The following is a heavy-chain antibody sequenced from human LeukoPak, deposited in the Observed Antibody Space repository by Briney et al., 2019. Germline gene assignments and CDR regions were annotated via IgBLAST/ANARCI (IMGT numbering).Heavy chain of an antibody. CDR2: IYYSGST. V-gene: IGHV4-59*08. J-gene: IGHJ6*02. D-gene: IGHD3-9*01. CDR3: ARHPVDYDILTGPPVGGMDV. CDR1: GGSLSSYY. Sequence: SETLSLTCTVSGGSLSSYYWSWIRQPPGKGLEWVGYIYYSGSTNYNPSLKSRVTISVDTSKNQFSLKLSSVTAADTAVYYCARHPVDYDILTGPPVGGMDVWGQGTTVTVSS.